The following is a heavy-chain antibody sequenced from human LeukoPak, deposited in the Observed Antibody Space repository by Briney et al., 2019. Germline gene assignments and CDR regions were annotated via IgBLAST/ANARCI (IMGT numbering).Heavy chain of an antibody. D-gene: IGHD2-21*02. CDR1: GFTFSSYS. J-gene: IGHJ4*02. V-gene: IGHV3-21*01. CDR2: ISSSSSYI. CDR3: AKDDNVVVTRGGFDY. Sequence: GGSVRLSCAASGFTFSSYSMNWARQAPGKGLEWVSSISSSSSYIYYADSVKGRFTISRDNAKNSLYLQMNSLRAEDTAVYYGAKDDNVVVTRGGFDYWGQGTLVTVSS.